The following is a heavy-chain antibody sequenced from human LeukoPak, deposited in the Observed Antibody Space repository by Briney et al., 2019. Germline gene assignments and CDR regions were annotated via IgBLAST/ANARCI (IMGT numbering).Heavy chain of an antibody. V-gene: IGHV4-4*09. D-gene: IGHD1-26*01. Sequence: SETLSLTCTVSGGSISSYYWSWIRQPPGKGLEWIGYINTSGSTNYNPSLKSRVTISVDTSKNQFSLKLSSVTAADTAVYYCARRLVGATRSYYYYYMDVWGKGTTVTVSS. J-gene: IGHJ6*03. CDR3: ARRLVGATRSYYYYYMDV. CDR1: GGSISSYY. CDR2: INTSGST.